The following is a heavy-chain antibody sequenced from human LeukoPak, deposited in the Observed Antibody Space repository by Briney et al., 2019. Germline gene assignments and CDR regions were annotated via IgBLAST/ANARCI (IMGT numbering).Heavy chain of an antibody. CDR2: ISAYNGNT. J-gene: IGHJ5*02. CDR1: GYTFTSYG. CDR3: ARRQGARSSGYYSYWFDP. V-gene: IGHV1-18*01. D-gene: IGHD3-22*01. Sequence: GASVKVSCKASGYTFTSYGISWVRQAPGQGLEWMRWISAYNGNTNYAQKLQGRVTMTTDTSTSTAYMELRSLRSDDTAVYYCARRQGARSSGYYSYWFDPWGQGTLVTVSS.